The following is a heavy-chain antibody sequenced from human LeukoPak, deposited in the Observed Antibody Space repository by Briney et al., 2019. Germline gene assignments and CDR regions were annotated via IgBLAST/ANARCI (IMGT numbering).Heavy chain of an antibody. D-gene: IGHD2-15*01. CDR1: GFTFSSYA. J-gene: IGHJ4*02. CDR3: ARGGGGSRPLDY. Sequence: GGSLRLSCAASGFTFSSYAMSWVRQAPGKGLEWVSAISGSGGSTYYADSVKGRFTISRDNSKSTLYLQMNSLRAEDTAVYYCARGGGGSRPLDYWGQGTLVTVSS. CDR2: ISGSGGST. V-gene: IGHV3-23*01.